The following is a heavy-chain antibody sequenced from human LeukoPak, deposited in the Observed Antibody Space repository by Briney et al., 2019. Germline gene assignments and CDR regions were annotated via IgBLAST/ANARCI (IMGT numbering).Heavy chain of an antibody. D-gene: IGHD6-13*01. Sequence: GGSLRLSCAASGFTFDDYGMSWVRQAPGKGLEWVSGINWNGGSTGYADSVKGRFTISRDNAKNSLYLQMNSLRAEDTALYYCARDGYSSSWSGKPYYFDYWGQGTLVTVSS. CDR2: INWNGGST. V-gene: IGHV3-20*04. J-gene: IGHJ4*02. CDR3: ARDGYSSSWSGKPYYFDY. CDR1: GFTFDDYG.